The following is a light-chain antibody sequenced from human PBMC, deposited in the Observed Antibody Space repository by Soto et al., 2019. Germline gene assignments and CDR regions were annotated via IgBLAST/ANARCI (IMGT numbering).Light chain of an antibody. CDR3: QQSYSSPPWT. Sequence: IPTAQHSSSPCAPVVDRGPLPCRASQSVGTYLSWYQQKEGKAPKLXXNVASTLQSGVPSRFSGSGSGTDFTLTISSLQPEDFATYYCQQSYSSPPWTFGQGTKVDIK. J-gene: IGKJ1*01. CDR2: VAS. CDR1: QSVGTY. V-gene: IGKV1-39*01.